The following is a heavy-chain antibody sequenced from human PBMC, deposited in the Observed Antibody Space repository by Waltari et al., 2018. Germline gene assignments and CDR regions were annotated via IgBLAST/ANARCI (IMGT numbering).Heavy chain of an antibody. J-gene: IGHJ4*02. D-gene: IGHD3-10*01. CDR1: GGSFSGYY. Sequence: QVQLQQWGAGLLKPSETLSLTCAVYGGSFSGYYWSWIRQPPGQGLEWIGEINHSGSTNYNPSLKSRVTISVDTSKNQFSLKLSSVTAADTAVYYCARGPPAYYYGSGSSPLRYWGQGTLVTVSS. V-gene: IGHV4-34*01. CDR2: INHSGST. CDR3: ARGPPAYYYGSGSSPLRY.